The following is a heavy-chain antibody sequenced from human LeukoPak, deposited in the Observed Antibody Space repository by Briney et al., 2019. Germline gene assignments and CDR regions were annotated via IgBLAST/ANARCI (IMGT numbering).Heavy chain of an antibody. V-gene: IGHV3-11*04. J-gene: IGHJ3*02. CDR1: GFTFSDYY. D-gene: IGHD5-18*01. CDR3: ARPRYSYGLDAFDI. Sequence: PGGSLRLSCAASGFTFSDYYMSWIRQAPGKGLEWVSYISSSGSTIYYADSVKGRFTISRDNAKNSLYLQMNSLRAEDTAVYYCARPRYSYGLDAFDIWGQGTMVTVSS. CDR2: ISSSGSTI.